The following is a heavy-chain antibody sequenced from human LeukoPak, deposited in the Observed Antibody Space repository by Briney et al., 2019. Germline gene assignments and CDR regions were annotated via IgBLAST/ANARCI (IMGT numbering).Heavy chain of an antibody. CDR3: ARAQSRTGTYFLWDY. J-gene: IGHJ4*02. CDR2: INQDGSQK. D-gene: IGHD2/OR15-2a*01. CDR1: GFTFSSHW. V-gene: IGHV3-7*01. Sequence: GGSLRLSCAGSGFTFSSHWIGWVRQAPGKGLEWVAHINQDGSQKYYVDSVEGRFAISRDNAKNSLYLQMNSLRPEDTAVYYCARAQSRTGTYFLWDYWGQGTLVTVSS.